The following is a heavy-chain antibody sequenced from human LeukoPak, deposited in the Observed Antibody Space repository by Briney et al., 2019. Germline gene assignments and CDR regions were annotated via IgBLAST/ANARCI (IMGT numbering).Heavy chain of an antibody. Sequence: GGSLRLSCAASGFTFSSYAMSWVRQAPGKGLEWGSAISGSGGSTYYADSVKGRFTISRDNSKNTLYLQTNSLRAEDTAVYYCAKDRWAAAALFDYWGQGTLVTVSS. V-gene: IGHV3-23*01. J-gene: IGHJ4*02. D-gene: IGHD6-13*01. CDR2: ISGSGGST. CDR3: AKDRWAAAALFDY. CDR1: GFTFSSYA.